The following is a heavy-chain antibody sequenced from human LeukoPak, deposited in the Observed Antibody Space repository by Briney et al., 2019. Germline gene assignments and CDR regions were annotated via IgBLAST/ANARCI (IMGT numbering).Heavy chain of an antibody. CDR1: GFTFSSYG. D-gene: IGHD2-15*01. CDR2: ISGSGGST. Sequence: GGSLRLSCAASGFTFSSYGMSWVRQAPGKGLEWVSAISGSGGSTYYADSVKGRFTISRDNSKNTLYLQMNSLRAEDTAVYYCAKDRRSGPNLFDYWGQGTLVTVSS. J-gene: IGHJ4*02. V-gene: IGHV3-23*01. CDR3: AKDRRSGPNLFDY.